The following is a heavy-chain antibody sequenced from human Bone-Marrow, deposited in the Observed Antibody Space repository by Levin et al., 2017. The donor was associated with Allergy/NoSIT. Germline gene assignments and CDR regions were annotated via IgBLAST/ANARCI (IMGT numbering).Heavy chain of an antibody. CDR2: ISYDGSNE. J-gene: IGHJ4*02. CDR1: GFTFSTYA. CDR3: ARDPADYGDYPYFDY. D-gene: IGHD4-17*01. V-gene: IGHV3-30-3*01. Sequence: GESLKISCAASGFTFSTYAMHWVRQAPGKGLEWVAIISYDGSNEYYADSVKGRFTISRDDSKNTLFLQMSSLRGEDTAVYYCARDPADYGDYPYFDYWGQGTLVTVSS.